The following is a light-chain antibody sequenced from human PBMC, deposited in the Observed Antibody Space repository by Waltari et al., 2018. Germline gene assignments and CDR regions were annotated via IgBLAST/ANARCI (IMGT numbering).Light chain of an antibody. V-gene: IGKV2-28*01. CDR3: MQTLQTPFT. CDR1: QSLLQSNGYTY. Sequence: DIVMTQSPLSLPVTPGEPASISCRSSQSLLQSNGYTYLDWYLQKPGQSPQLLIYLGSNRASGVPDRFSGGGSGTDFTLKISRVEAEDVGVYYCMQTLQTPFTFGQGTKLEIK. CDR2: LGS. J-gene: IGKJ2*01.